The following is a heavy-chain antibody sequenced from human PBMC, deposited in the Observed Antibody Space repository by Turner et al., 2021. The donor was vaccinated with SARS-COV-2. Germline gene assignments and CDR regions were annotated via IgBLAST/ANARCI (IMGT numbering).Heavy chain of an antibody. J-gene: IGHJ4*02. V-gene: IGHV3-30*03. CDR1: SSYG. CDR3: ATAVLPAAETGFDF. D-gene: IGHD2-2*01. CDR2: ILCVSSRR. Sequence: SSYGMNWVRQAPGKGLEWVAVILCVSSRRRHTSYWRDWSSDVCSSDLYFIYGHTGYMELSSLRSEDTAVYYCATAVLPAAETGFDFWGQGTLVTVSS.